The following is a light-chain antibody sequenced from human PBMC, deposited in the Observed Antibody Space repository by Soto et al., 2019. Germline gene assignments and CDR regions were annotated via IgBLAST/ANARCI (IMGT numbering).Light chain of an antibody. CDR3: SSYTTSSTHV. Sequence: QSALTQPASVSGSPGQSITISCTGTSSDIGAFTFVSWYQQHPGKVPKLMIFDVNRRPSGVSDRVSGSKSGNTASLTISGLQAEDEGDYYCSSYTTSSTHVFGSGTKLTVL. CDR1: SSDIGAFTF. J-gene: IGLJ1*01. CDR2: DVN. V-gene: IGLV2-14*03.